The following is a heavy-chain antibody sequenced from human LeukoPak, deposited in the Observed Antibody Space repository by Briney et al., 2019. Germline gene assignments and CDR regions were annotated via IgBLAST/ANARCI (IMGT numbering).Heavy chain of an antibody. CDR2: FEPEDGET. D-gene: IGHD5-24*01. J-gene: IGHJ4*02. Sequence: GASVKVSCKVSGYTLTELSMHWVRQAPGKGLEWMGGFEPEDGETIYAQKFQGRVTMTEDTSTGTAYMELSSLRSEDTAVYYCATVPKRWLQLPHFDYWGQGTLVTVSS. V-gene: IGHV1-24*01. CDR3: ATVPKRWLQLPHFDY. CDR1: GYTLTELS.